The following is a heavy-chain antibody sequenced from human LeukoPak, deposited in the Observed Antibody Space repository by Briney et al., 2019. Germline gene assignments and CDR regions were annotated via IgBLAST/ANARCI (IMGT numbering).Heavy chain of an antibody. CDR1: GYTFTSYD. J-gene: IGHJ4*02. CDR2: ISAYNGNT. CDR3: ARAPWDSSGYYYVSYY. Sequence: ASVKVSCTASGYTFTSYDITWVRQAPGQGLEWMGWISAYNGNTNYAQNLQGRVTMTTDTSTSTAYMELRSLRSDDTAVYYCARAPWDSSGYYYVSYYWGQGTLVTVSS. D-gene: IGHD3-22*01. V-gene: IGHV1-18*01.